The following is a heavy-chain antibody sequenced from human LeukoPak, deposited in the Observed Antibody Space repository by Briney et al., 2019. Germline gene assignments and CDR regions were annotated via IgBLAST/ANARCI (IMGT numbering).Heavy chain of an antibody. CDR2: VYYSGRA. V-gene: IGHV4-30-4*01. J-gene: IGHJ4*02. Sequence: PSQTLSLTCTVSGASIGSGDSISSGDYYWTWIRQPPGKALEWIGYVYYSGRAYYNPSLKSRLIMSVDLPENHISLKLTSVTAADTAVYYCAREGGFYRPLDYSGQGTLVTVSS. CDR1: GASIGSGDSISSGDYY. CDR3: AREGGFYRPLDY. D-gene: IGHD3-3*01.